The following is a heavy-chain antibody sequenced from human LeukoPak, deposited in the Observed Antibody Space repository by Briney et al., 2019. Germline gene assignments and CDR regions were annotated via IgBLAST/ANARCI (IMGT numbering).Heavy chain of an antibody. CDR2: ITGSGEYT. Sequence: GGSLRLSCAASGLTFSSYAMSWVRQAPGKGLEWVSAITGSGEYTYYADSVKGRFTISRDNSKNTLYLQMNSLRAEDTAVYYCAKGTSYFFDSTGLFGYFDYWGQGTLVTVSS. CDR1: GLTFSSYA. CDR3: AKGTSYFFDSTGLFGYFDY. V-gene: IGHV3-23*01. D-gene: IGHD3-22*01. J-gene: IGHJ4*02.